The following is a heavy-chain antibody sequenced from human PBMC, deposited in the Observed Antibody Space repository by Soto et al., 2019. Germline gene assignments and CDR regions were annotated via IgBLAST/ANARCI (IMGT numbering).Heavy chain of an antibody. CDR3: GSLPVGAFFEYFQH. Sequence: PGESLKISCKAPGYSFTSQWIGWVRQMPGKGLEWVGIIFPGDSDTRISRSFQGQVTLSADKSISTAYLQWTSLKASDTAMYYCGSLPVGAFFEYFQHWGQGTVVTVSS. CDR2: IFPGDSDT. J-gene: IGHJ1*01. V-gene: IGHV5-51*01. D-gene: IGHD1-26*01. CDR1: GYSFTSQW.